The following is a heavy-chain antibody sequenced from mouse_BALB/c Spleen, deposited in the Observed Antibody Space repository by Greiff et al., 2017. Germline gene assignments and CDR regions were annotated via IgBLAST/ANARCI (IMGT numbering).Heavy chain of an antibody. CDR1: GFTFSSFG. Sequence: EVKLMESGGGLVQPGGSRKLSCAASGFTFSSFGMHWVRQAPEKGLEWVAYISSGSSTIYYADTVKGRFTSSRDNPKNTLFLQMTSLRAEDTAMYYCAREDVGYWGQGTTLTVSS. J-gene: IGHJ2*01. CDR3: AREDVGY. CDR2: ISSGSSTI. V-gene: IGHV5-17*02.